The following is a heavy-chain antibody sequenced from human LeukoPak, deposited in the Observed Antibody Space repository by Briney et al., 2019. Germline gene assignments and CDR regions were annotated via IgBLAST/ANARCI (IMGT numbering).Heavy chain of an antibody. CDR3: ARTSIAARRANAFDI. CDR1: GGSISSGGYA. Sequence: SDTLSLTCTVSGGSISSGGYAWSWIRQPPGKGLEWIGYIYHSGSTYYNPSLKSRVTISVDRSKNQFSLKLSSVTAADTAVYYCARTSIAARRANAFDIWGLGTMVTVSS. CDR2: IYHSGST. J-gene: IGHJ3*02. D-gene: IGHD6-6*01. V-gene: IGHV4-30-2*01.